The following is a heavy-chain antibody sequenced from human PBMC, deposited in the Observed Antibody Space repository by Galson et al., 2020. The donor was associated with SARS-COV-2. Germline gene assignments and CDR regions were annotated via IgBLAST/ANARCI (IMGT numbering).Heavy chain of an antibody. CDR2: IYYSGST. V-gene: IGHV4-39*01. J-gene: IGHJ4*02. CDR3: ARFYYYDSSGHTPGFDY. Sequence: SETLSLTCTVSGGSISSSSYYWGWIRQPPGKGLEWTGSIYYSGSTYYNPSIKSRVTISVDTSKNQFSLKLSSVTAADTAVYYCARFYYYDSSGHTPGFDYWGQGTLVTVSS. CDR1: GGSISSSSYY. D-gene: IGHD3-22*01.